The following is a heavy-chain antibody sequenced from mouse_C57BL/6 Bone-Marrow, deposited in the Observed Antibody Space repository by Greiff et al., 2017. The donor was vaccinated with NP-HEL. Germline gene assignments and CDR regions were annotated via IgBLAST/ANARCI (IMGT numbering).Heavy chain of an antibody. J-gene: IGHJ2*01. D-gene: IGHD3-1*01. CDR1: GFTFSSYG. CDR2: ISSGGSYT. CDR3: ARHPLGYGDYFDY. Sequence: EVHLVESGGDLVKPGGSLKLSCAASGFTFSSYGMSWVRQTPDKRLEWVATISSGGSYTYYPDSVKGRFTISRDNAKNTLYLQMSSLKSEDTAMYYCARHPLGYGDYFDYWGQGTTLTVSS. V-gene: IGHV5-6*01.